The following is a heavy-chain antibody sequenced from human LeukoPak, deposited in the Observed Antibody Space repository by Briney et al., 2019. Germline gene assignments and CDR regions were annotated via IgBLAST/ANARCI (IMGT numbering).Heavy chain of an antibody. J-gene: IGHJ5*02. CDR3: ASGGVGSELYSSSWTWFDP. CDR1: GYTLSELS. Sequence: ASVKVSCKVSGYTLSELSMHWVRLVPGKGLEWMGGFDPEDGETIYAQKFQGRVTMTEDTSTDTAYMELSSLRSDDTAVYYCASGGVGSELYSSSWTWFDPWGQGTLVTVSS. V-gene: IGHV1-24*01. CDR2: FDPEDGET. D-gene: IGHD6-6*01.